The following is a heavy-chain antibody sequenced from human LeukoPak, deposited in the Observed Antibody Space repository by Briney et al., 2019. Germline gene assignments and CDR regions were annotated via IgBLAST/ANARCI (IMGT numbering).Heavy chain of an antibody. D-gene: IGHD4-23*01. CDR2: ITSSGGST. J-gene: IGHJ4*02. V-gene: IGHV3-64*02. CDR1: GFTFSSYW. CDR3: ARVGPAGGFDS. Sequence: GSLRLSCAASGFTFSSYWMHWVRQAPGKGLESVSAITSSGGSTSYADSVKGRFTISRDNSQNTLYLQMGSLRAEDMAVYYCARVGPAGGFDSWGQGTLVTVSS.